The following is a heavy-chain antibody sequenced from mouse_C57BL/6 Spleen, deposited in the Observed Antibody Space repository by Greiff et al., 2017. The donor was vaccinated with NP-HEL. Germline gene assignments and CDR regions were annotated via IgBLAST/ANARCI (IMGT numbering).Heavy chain of an antibody. V-gene: IGHV1-52*01. J-gene: IGHJ2*01. Sequence: QVQLQQPGAELVRPGSSVKLSCKASGYTFTSYWMHWVKQRPIQGLEWIGNIDPSDSETHYNQKFKDKATLTVDKSSSTAYMQLSSLTSEDSAVYYCAIYYGNYVFDYWGQGTTLTVSS. CDR2: IDPSDSET. CDR1: GYTFTSYW. CDR3: AIYYGNYVFDY. D-gene: IGHD2-1*01.